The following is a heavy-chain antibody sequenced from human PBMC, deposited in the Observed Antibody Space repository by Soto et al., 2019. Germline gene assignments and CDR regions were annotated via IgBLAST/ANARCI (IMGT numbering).Heavy chain of an antibody. V-gene: IGHV3-30*18. CDR2: ISYDGSNK. D-gene: IGHD6-6*01. Sequence: GGSLRLSCAASGFTFSSYFMHWVRQAPGKGLEWVAVISYDGSNKYYADSVKGRFTISRDNSKNTLYLQMNSLRAEDTAVYYCAKAGSSSPGNFDYWGQGTLVTVSS. J-gene: IGHJ4*02. CDR1: GFTFSSYF. CDR3: AKAGSSSPGNFDY.